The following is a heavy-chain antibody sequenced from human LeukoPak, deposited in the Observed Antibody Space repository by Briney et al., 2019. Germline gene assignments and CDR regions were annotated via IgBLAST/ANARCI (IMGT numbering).Heavy chain of an antibody. CDR3: ARGGIQLWSNFFDY. J-gene: IGHJ4*01. CDR1: GFTVSRNY. V-gene: IGHV3-66*01. D-gene: IGHD5-18*01. Sequence: PGGSLRLSRAASGFTVSRNYMSWVRQAPGKGLEWVSVIYSDGGTYYADSVKGRFTIFRDNSKNTLYLQMSSLRGEVTAVYYCARGGIQLWSNFFDYWGHGTLVTVSS. CDR2: IYSDGGT.